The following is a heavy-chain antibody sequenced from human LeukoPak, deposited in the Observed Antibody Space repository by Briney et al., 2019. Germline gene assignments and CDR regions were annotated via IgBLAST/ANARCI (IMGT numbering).Heavy chain of an antibody. CDR1: GYTFTGYY. V-gene: IGHV1-2*02. D-gene: IGHD6-19*01. J-gene: IGHJ5*02. CDR2: INPNSGGT. CDR3: ARDYESSGRYREDGNWFDP. Sequence: ASVKVSCKASGYTFTGYYMHWVRQAPGQGLERMGWINPNSGGTNYAQKFQGRVTMTRDTSISTAYMELSRLRSDDTAVYYCARDYESSGRYREDGNWFDPWGQGTLVTVSS.